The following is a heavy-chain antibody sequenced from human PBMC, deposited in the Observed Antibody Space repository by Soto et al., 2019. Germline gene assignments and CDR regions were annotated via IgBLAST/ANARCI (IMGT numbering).Heavy chain of an antibody. CDR1: GGSISSYY. J-gene: IGHJ5*02. CDR2: IYYSGST. D-gene: IGHD3-16*02. CDR3: ARLHLGELSLDWFDP. V-gene: IGHV4-59*01. Sequence: SETLSLTCTVSGGSISSYYWSWIRQPPGKGLEWIGYIYYSGSTNYNPSLKSRVTISVDTSKNQFSLKLSSVTAADTAVYYCARLHLGELSLDWFDPWGQGTLVTVSS.